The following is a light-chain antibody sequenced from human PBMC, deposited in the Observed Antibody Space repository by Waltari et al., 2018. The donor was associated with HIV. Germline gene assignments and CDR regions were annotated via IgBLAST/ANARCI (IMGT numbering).Light chain of an antibody. J-gene: IGLJ1*01. Sequence: QSALTQPHSASGSPGTLVTISCTGTSRDVAGYNYVSSYQQHPGKAPKLMIYEVSKRPSGVPDRFSGSKSGNTASLTVSGLQAEDEADYYCSSRAGGDNYVFGTGTRVSVL. V-gene: IGLV2-8*01. CDR2: EVS. CDR1: SRDVAGYNY. CDR3: SSRAGGDNYV.